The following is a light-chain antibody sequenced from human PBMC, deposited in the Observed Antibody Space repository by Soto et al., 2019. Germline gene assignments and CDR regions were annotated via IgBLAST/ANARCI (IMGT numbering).Light chain of an antibody. CDR2: TAS. Sequence: DIQMTQSPSSVSASIGDRVTITCRARQHIGSWLAWYQQKPGKAPKLLIYTASTLQTGVPSRFRGSGYGTDFTLTISNLQPDDFATYFCQQANSLPRTFGQGTRL. CDR3: QQANSLPRT. CDR1: QHIGSW. J-gene: IGKJ2*01. V-gene: IGKV1-12*01.